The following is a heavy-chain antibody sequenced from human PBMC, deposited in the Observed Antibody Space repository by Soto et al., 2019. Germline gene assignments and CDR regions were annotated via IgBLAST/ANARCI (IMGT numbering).Heavy chain of an antibody. Sequence: QVQVVQSGVEVRRPGSSVKVSCKASGDTFKNCVISWVRQAPGQGLEWRGVIIPVFGTTDVVQRCKGRLTITTDESLTIAYMDLSRLRSEDTATYYCAAEVGFGKLTGVLGKWTTVIVSS. CDR2: IIPVFGTT. J-gene: IGHJ6*04. CDR1: GDTFKNCV. V-gene: IGHV1-69*01. CDR3: AAEVGFGKLTGV. D-gene: IGHD7-27*01.